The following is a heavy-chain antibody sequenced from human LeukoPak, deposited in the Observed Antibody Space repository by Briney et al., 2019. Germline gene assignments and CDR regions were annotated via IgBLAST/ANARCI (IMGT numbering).Heavy chain of an antibody. J-gene: IGHJ4*02. D-gene: IGHD6-19*01. CDR1: GGSISSYY. CDR2: IYTSGST. CDR3: ARGRRAVAATTGYYFDY. V-gene: IGHV4-4*07. Sequence: SETLSLTCTVSGGSISSYYWSWIRQPAGKGLEWIGRIYTSGSTNYNPSLKSRVTISVDTSKNQFSLKLSSVTAADTAVYYCARGRRAVAATTGYYFDYWGQGTLVTVSS.